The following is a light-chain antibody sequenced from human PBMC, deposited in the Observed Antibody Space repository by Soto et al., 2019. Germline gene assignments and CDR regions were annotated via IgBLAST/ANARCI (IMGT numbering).Light chain of an antibody. CDR3: PQFYYWPPFT. Sequence: VMTQSPATLSVSTGARATLSCRASQTIDTNLAWYQQKPGQAPSLLIYRASTRATGIPARFSGSGSGTEFTLTISSLQSEDSAVYDCPQFYYWPPFTFGQGTNLEIK. J-gene: IGKJ2*01. V-gene: IGKV3-15*01. CDR2: RAS. CDR1: QTIDTN.